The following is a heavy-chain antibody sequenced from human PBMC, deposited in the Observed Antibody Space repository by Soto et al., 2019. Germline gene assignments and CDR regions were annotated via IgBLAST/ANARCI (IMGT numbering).Heavy chain of an antibody. CDR3: ARSKVATIGSDY. CDR2: IYYSGST. CDR1: GGSISRYY. V-gene: IGHV4-59*08. D-gene: IGHD5-12*01. J-gene: IGHJ4*02. Sequence: SETLSLTCTVSGGSISRYYWSWIRQPPGKGLEWIGYIYYSGSTNYNPSLKSRVTISVDTSKNQFSLKLSSVTAADTAVYYCARSKVATIGSDYWGQGTLVTVSS.